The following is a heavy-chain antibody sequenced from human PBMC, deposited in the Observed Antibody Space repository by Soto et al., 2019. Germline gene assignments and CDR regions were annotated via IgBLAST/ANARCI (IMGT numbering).Heavy chain of an antibody. CDR3: ARLVQRVTIFGVVPYSYYGMDV. V-gene: IGHV2-70*01. CDR2: IDWDDDK. J-gene: IGHJ6*02. Sequence: SGPTAGEPTQTLTLTCTFSGFSLSTSEMCVSWIRQPPGKALEWLALIDWDDDKYYSTSLKTRLAISKDTSKSRVVLTMTNMDPVDTATYYCARLVQRVTIFGVVPYSYYGMDVWGQGTTVTVSS. CDR1: GFSLSTSEMC. D-gene: IGHD3-3*01.